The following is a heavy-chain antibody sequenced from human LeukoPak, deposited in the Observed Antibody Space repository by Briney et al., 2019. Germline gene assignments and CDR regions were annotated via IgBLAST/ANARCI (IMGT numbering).Heavy chain of an antibody. CDR2: INHSGST. D-gene: IGHD3-3*01. Sequence: SETLSLTCAVYGGSFSGYYWSWIRQPPGKGLEWIGEINHSGSTNYNPSLKSRVTILVDTSKNQFSLKLSSVTAADTAVYYCARDLWTYYDFWSGTYYYYYYGMDVWGQGITVTVSS. CDR1: GGSFSGYY. CDR3: ARDLWTYYDFWSGTYYYYYYGMDV. J-gene: IGHJ6*02. V-gene: IGHV4-34*01.